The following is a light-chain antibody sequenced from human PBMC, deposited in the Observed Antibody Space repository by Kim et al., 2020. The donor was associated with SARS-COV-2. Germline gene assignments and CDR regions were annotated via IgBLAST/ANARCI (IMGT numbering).Light chain of an antibody. V-gene: IGLV3-1*01. CDR2: QDN. Sequence: SVSPGQTAIITCSGDKLGYKYISWYKHKPGQSPVLAIYQDNKRPSGIPERFSGSNSGSTATLTISGTQAMDEADYYCQVWDMTTVVFGGGTKLTVL. J-gene: IGLJ2*01. CDR1: KLGYKY. CDR3: QVWDMTTVV.